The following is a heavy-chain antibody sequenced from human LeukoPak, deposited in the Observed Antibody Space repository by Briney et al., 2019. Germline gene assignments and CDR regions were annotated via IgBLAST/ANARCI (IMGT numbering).Heavy chain of an antibody. CDR2: ISSSSSYI. D-gene: IGHD5-12*01. Sequence: GGSLRLSCAASGFTFSSYSMNWVRQAPGKGLEWVSSISSSSSYIYYADSVKGRFTISRDNAKNSLYLQMNSLRADDTAVYYCARDPKPGGYGGYDLNAFWGQGTLVTVSS. J-gene: IGHJ4*02. V-gene: IGHV3-21*01. CDR3: ARDPKPGGYGGYDLNAF. CDR1: GFTFSSYS.